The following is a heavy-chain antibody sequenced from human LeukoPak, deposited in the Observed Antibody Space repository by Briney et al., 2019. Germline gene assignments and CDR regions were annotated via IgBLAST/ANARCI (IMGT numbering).Heavy chain of an antibody. Sequence: PSQTLSLTCTVSGGSISSGDYYWSWIRQPPGKGLEWIGYIYYSGSTYYNPSLKSRVTISVDTSKNQFSLKLSSVTAADTAVYYCARVIRSYCSSTSCFESYYYMDVWGKGTTVTVSS. D-gene: IGHD2-2*01. CDR2: IYYSGST. J-gene: IGHJ6*03. CDR1: GGSISSGDYY. CDR3: ARVIRSYCSSTSCFESYYYMDV. V-gene: IGHV4-30-4*01.